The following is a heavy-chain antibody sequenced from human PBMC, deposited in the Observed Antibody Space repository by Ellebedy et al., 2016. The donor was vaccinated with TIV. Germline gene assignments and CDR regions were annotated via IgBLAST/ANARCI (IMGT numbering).Heavy chain of an antibody. V-gene: IGHV3-48*02. Sequence: GGSLRLXXAASGFTFSTYTMNWVRQPPGKGLEWVSYISSRSSTIYYADSVKGRFTISRDNAKNSLYLQMNSLSDEDTAVYHCARLEEGYDSSGPHIRDAFDFWGQGTMVTVSS. CDR3: ARLEEGYDSSGPHIRDAFDF. D-gene: IGHD3-22*01. CDR2: ISSRSSTI. CDR1: GFTFSTYT. J-gene: IGHJ3*01.